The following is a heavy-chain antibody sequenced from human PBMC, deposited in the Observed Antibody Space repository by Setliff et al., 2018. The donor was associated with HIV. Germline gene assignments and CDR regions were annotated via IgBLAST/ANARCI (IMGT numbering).Heavy chain of an antibody. CDR1: GFTFNNAW. Sequence: GESLKIYCVASGFTFNNAWMSWVRQAPGEGLEWVGRIETETDGETTDYAAPVKGRFTISRDDSKNTLSLQMNSLNTEDTAMYYCTTESRYYYGSGSWARAFDVWGQGTMVTVS. V-gene: IGHV3-15*04. D-gene: IGHD3-10*01. CDR3: TTESRYYYGSGSWARAFDV. J-gene: IGHJ3*01. CDR2: IETETDGETT.